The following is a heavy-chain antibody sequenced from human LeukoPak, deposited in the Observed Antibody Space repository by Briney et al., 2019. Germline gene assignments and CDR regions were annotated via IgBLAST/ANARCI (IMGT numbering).Heavy chain of an antibody. D-gene: IGHD3-3*01. CDR2: IKQDGSEK. V-gene: IGHV3-7*01. J-gene: IGHJ6*02. Sequence: PGGSLRLSCAASGFTFSSYWMSWVRQAPGKGLEWVANIKQDGSEKYYVDSVRGRFTISRDSAKNSLYLQMNSLRAEDTAVYYCARDWEYDFWSGTPHSGGMDVWGQGTTVTVSS. CDR1: GFTFSSYW. CDR3: ARDWEYDFWSGTPHSGGMDV.